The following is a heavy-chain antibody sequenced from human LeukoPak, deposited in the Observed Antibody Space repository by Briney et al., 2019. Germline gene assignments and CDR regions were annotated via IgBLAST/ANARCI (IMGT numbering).Heavy chain of an antibody. Sequence: PGGSLRLSCAASGFTFSSYGMHWVRQVPGKGLEGVLGIIGTSSYTYSADFVKGRFAISRDNSMNTLWLQMNSLRVEDTAVYYCAKGSNFYASGSHFDVWGQGTLVTVSS. J-gene: IGHJ4*02. CDR1: GFTFSSYG. CDR2: IIGTSSYT. D-gene: IGHD3-10*01. CDR3: AKGSNFYASGSHFDV. V-gene: IGHV3-23*01.